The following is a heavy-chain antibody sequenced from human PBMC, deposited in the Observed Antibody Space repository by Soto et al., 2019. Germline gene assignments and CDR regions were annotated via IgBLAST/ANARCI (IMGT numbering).Heavy chain of an antibody. J-gene: IGHJ4*02. V-gene: IGHV3-21*01. CDR3: ARDWAAALDY. D-gene: IGHD6-13*01. Sequence: PGGSLRLSCAASGFTFSSYAMSWVRQAPGKGLEWVSSISGSRGYIYYGDSVKGRFTISRDNAKNSVVLQMNNLRAEDTAVYYCARDWAAALDYWGPGTLVTVSS. CDR2: ISGSRGYI. CDR1: GFTFSSYA.